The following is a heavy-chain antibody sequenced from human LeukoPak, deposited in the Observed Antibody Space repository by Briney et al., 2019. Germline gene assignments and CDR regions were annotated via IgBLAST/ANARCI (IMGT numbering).Heavy chain of an antibody. Sequence: ASVKVSCKVSGYTLTELSMHWVRQAPGQGLEWMGIINPSGGSTSYAQKFQGRVTMTRDTSTSTVYMELSSLRSEDTAVYYCARSAQGGSSSPFDYWGQGTLVTVSS. CDR3: ARSAQGGSSSPFDY. D-gene: IGHD6-13*01. J-gene: IGHJ4*02. CDR2: INPSGGST. CDR1: GYTLTELS. V-gene: IGHV1-46*01.